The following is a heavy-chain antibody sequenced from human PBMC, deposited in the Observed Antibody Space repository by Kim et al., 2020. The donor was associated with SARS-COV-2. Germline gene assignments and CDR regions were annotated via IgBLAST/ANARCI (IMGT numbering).Heavy chain of an antibody. CDR3: VTDRTLWT. J-gene: IGHJ5*02. V-gene: IGHV3-74*01. CDR2: GSTS. Sequence: GSTSFYMDSVEGRVTITRDNAKNTVSLQMNSLRPEDSAVYYCVTDRTLWTWGQGTLVTVSS. D-gene: IGHD1-1*01.